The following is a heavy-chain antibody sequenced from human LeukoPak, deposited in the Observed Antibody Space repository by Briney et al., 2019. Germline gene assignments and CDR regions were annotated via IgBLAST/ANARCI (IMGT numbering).Heavy chain of an antibody. CDR2: MFYSGNN. Sequence: SGTLSLTCTVSGASISSGTYYWGWIRQPPGKGLEWIGSMFYSGNNHYNPSLKSRVTISADTSKNQFSLDLSSVTAADTAVYYCARRPSYDFWTGYYRGYFDSWGQGTLVTVSS. CDR1: GASISSGTYY. CDR3: ARRPSYDFWTGYYRGYFDS. D-gene: IGHD3-3*01. J-gene: IGHJ4*02. V-gene: IGHV4-39*01.